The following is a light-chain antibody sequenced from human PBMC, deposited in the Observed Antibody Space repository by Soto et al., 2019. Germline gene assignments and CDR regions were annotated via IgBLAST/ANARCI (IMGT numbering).Light chain of an antibody. CDR1: SSNIGAGYD. Sequence: QSVLTQPPSVSGAPGQRVTISCTGSSSNIGAGYDVHWYRQLPGTAPKLLIYGNSNRPSGVPDRFSGSKSGTSASLAITGLQAEDEADDYCQSYDSSLSGWVFGGGTKLTVL. CDR3: QSYDSSLSGWV. J-gene: IGLJ3*02. V-gene: IGLV1-40*01. CDR2: GNS.